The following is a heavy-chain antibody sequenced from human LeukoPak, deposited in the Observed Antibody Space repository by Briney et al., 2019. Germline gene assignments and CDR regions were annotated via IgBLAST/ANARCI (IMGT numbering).Heavy chain of an antibody. Sequence: GGSLRLSCAASGFTFSNYAMSWVRQAPGKGLEWVSAVSGSGGGTIYADAVKGRFTISRDNSKSTLYLQMNSLRADDTAIYYCAKEYSSSWYFHDAFDIWGQGTMVTVSS. V-gene: IGHV3-23*01. J-gene: IGHJ3*02. D-gene: IGHD6-13*01. CDR3: AKEYSSSWYFHDAFDI. CDR1: GFTFSNYA. CDR2: VSGSGGGT.